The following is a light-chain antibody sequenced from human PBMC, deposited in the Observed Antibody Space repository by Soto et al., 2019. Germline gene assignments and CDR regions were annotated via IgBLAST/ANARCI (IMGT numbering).Light chain of an antibody. J-gene: IGKJ1*01. V-gene: IGKV1-39*01. Sequence: DIQMTQSPSSLSASVGDRVTITVRASQSISIYLNWYQQKPGNAPRLLIYTASSLQSGVPSRFSGSGSGTDFTLTISSLQPEDFATYYCQQSYSTPVTFGQGTKVDI. CDR1: QSISIY. CDR3: QQSYSTPVT. CDR2: TAS.